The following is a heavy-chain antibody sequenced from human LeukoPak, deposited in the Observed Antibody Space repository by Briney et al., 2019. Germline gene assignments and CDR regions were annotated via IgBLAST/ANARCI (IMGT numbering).Heavy chain of an antibody. V-gene: IGHV3-66*01. J-gene: IGHJ4*02. Sequence: GGSLRLSCAAFGFSVSNNDMTWVRQAPGKGLEWVSVLYSGGGTHYADSVKGRFTISRDNFKNTLYLQMYSLRVDDTAVYYCARAFQYGSGSYPHSLWGQGTLVTVSS. CDR1: GFSVSNND. CDR3: ARAFQYGSGSYPHSL. D-gene: IGHD3-10*01. CDR2: LYSGGGT.